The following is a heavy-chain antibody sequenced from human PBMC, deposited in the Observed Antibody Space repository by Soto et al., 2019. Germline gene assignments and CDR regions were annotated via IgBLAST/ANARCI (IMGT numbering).Heavy chain of an antibody. CDR2: INHSGSS. J-gene: IGHJ4*02. CDR3: ARDKITGLFDY. D-gene: IGHD2-8*02. Sequence: PSETLSLTCAVYGGSFSGYDLTWIRQPPGTGLEWIGEINHSGSSNYNPSLKSRVTIPVDTSKNQFSLKLTSVTAADTAVYYCARDKITGLFDYWGQGTLVTVSS. CDR1: GGSFSGYD. V-gene: IGHV4-34*01.